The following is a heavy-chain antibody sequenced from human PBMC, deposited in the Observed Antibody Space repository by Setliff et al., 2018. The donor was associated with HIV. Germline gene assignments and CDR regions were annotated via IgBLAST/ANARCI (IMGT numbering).Heavy chain of an antibody. Sequence: ASVKVSCKVSGYILTELSRHWVRQAPGKGLEWMGGFDPEDGETISAQKFQGRVTMTEDTSTDTAYMELRSLRSEDTAVYYCSTSPRGLGVAATGRRYLHHWGQGTLVTSP. CDR3: STSPRGLGVAATGRRYLHH. D-gene: IGHD6-19*01. V-gene: IGHV1-24*01. J-gene: IGHJ1*01. CDR1: GYILTELS. CDR2: FDPEDGET.